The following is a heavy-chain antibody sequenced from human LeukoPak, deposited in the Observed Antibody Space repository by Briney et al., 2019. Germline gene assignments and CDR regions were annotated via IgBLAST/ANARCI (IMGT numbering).Heavy chain of an antibody. V-gene: IGHV3-72*01. CDR3: SREGKEGDNSAFDI. D-gene: IGHD3-22*01. Sequence: GGSLTLVYAAAGFTSSDYILESARHAPGNGMERLGLVRRKGRSCTTEYAASVKGRFTISRDDSKNSLYLHMNSLRTEDTAVYHCSREGKEGDNSAFDIWGQGTMVTVSS. CDR1: GFTSSDYI. CDR2: VRRKGRSCTT. J-gene: IGHJ3*02.